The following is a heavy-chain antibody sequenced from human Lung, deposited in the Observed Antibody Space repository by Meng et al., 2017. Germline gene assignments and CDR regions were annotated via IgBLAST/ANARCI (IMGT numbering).Heavy chain of an antibody. J-gene: IGHJ2*01. V-gene: IGHV4-30-4*01. CDR3: ARGQKGYFDL. Sequence: QVPLQESGPGLVTPSQTLSITCTVSGGSISSSNYYWSWIRQPPGKGLEWSGHIYNSGSTYYNPSLKSRITISVDTSKNQFSLKLSSVTAADTAVYYCARGQKGYFDLWGRGTLVTVSS. CDR1: GGSISSSNYY. CDR2: IYNSGST.